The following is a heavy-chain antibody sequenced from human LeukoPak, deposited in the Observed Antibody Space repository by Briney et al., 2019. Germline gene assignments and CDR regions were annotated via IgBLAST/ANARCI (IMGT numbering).Heavy chain of an antibody. CDR2: INHSGSP. D-gene: IGHD6-13*01. Sequence: SETLSLTCAVYGGSFSGYYWSWIRQPPGKGLEWIGEINHSGSPNYNPSLKSRVTISVDTSKNQFSLKLSSVTAADTAVYYCARAGFAAAAGTLYDYWGQGTLVTVSS. CDR1: GGSFSGYY. V-gene: IGHV4-34*01. J-gene: IGHJ4*02. CDR3: ARAGFAAAAGTLYDY.